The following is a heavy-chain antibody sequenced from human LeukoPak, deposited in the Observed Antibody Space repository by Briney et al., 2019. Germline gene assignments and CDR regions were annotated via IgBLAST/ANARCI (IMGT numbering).Heavy chain of an antibody. Sequence: SETLSLTCTVSGGSISSSSYYWGWIRQPPGKGLEWIGSIYYSGSTYYNPSLKSRVTISVDTSKNQFSLKLSSVTAADTAVYYCARHKRYFDWLLAAYNWFDPWGQGTLVTVSS. V-gene: IGHV4-39*01. CDR3: ARHKRYFDWLLAAYNWFDP. CDR2: IYYSGST. J-gene: IGHJ5*02. D-gene: IGHD3-9*01. CDR1: GGSISSSSYY.